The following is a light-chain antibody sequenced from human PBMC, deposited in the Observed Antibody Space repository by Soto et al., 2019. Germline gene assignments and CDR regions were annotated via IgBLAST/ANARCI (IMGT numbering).Light chain of an antibody. J-gene: IGLJ2*01. CDR1: SSDVGGYNY. V-gene: IGLV2-14*01. Sequence: QSVLTQPASVSGSPGQSITISCTGTSSDVGGYNYVSWYQQHPGKAPKLMIYDVSNRPSWVSNRFSGSKSGSTASLTISGLQAEDESDYYCTSYTSSGSVVFGGGTKLTVL. CDR2: DVS. CDR3: TSYTSSGSVV.